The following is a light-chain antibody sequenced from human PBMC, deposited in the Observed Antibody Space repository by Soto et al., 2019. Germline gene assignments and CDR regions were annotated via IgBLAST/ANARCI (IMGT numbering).Light chain of an antibody. J-gene: IGLJ2*01. Sequence: QSALTQPASVSGSPGESITISCTGTSSDVGTYNLVTWYQQHPGRFPKLILYEGNKRPSGVSSRFSASKSGNTASLTISGLQAEDEADYFCCSYAPSRTLLFGGGTKVTVL. CDR1: SSDVGTYNL. CDR3: CSYAPSRTLL. V-gene: IGLV2-23*01. CDR2: EGN.